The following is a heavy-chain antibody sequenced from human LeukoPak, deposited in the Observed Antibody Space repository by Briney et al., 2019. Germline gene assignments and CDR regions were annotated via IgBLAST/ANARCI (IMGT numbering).Heavy chain of an antibody. D-gene: IGHD5-18*01. J-gene: IGHJ4*02. V-gene: IGHV3-64*05. CDR2: ISSDGGST. CDR1: GFTLSNYA. Sequence: GGSLRLSCSASGFTLSNYAIHWVRQAPGKGLEYVSAISSDGGSTYYADSVKGRFTISRDNSKNTLFVQMSSLRTEDTAVYYCVKGRVSDYRYGSFFDYWGQGTLVTVSS. CDR3: VKGRVSDYRYGSFFDY.